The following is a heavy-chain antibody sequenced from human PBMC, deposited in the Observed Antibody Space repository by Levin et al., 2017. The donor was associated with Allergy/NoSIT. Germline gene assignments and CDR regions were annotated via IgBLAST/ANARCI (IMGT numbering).Heavy chain of an antibody. V-gene: IGHV3-33*01. CDR3: AREWSDYGDYLSAGSYGIFDY. Sequence: GESLKISCAASGFTFNSYGMHWVRQAPGKGLEWVAVIWYDGSNKFYAESVKGRFTISRDNSKNTLYVQMNSLRAEDTAVYYCAREWSDYGDYLSAGSYGIFDYWGQGTLVTVSS. D-gene: IGHD4-17*01. CDR2: IWYDGSNK. J-gene: IGHJ4*02. CDR1: GFTFNSYG.